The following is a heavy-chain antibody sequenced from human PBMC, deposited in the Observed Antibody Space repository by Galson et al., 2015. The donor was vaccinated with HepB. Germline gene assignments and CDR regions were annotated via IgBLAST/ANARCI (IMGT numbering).Heavy chain of an antibody. V-gene: IGHV1-69*04. CDR1: GGTFSSYA. Sequence: SVKVSCKASGGTFSSYAISWVRQAPGQGLEWTGRIIPILGIANYAQKFQGRVTITADKSTSTAYMELSSLRSEDTAVYYCARSPVLRYFDGLPVFDYWGQGTLVTVSS. D-gene: IGHD3-9*01. CDR2: IIPILGIA. J-gene: IGHJ4*02. CDR3: ARSPVLRYFDGLPVFDY.